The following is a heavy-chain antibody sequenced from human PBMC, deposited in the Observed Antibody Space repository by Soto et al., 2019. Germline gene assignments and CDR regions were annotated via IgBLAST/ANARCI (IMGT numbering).Heavy chain of an antibody. J-gene: IGHJ6*02. CDR1: GFTFSDYY. V-gene: IGHV3-11*06. Sequence: GSLRLSCAASGFTFSDYYMRWIRQAPGKGLEWVSYISSSSSYTNYADSVKGRFTISRDNAKNSLYLQMNSLRAEDTAVYYCARDVFPTTNYYYYYYGMDVWGQGTTVTVSS. CDR2: ISSSSSYT. CDR3: ARDVFPTTNYYYYYYGMDV. D-gene: IGHD4-4*01.